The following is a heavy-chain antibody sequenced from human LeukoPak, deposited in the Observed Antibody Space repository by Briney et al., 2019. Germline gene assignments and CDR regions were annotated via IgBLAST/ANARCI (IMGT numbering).Heavy chain of an antibody. D-gene: IGHD2-2*01. CDR1: GFTFSSYS. Sequence: GGSLRLSCAASGFTFSSYSMNWVRQAPGKGLEWVSYISSSSSTIYYADSVKGRFTISRDNAKNSLYLQMNSLRAEGTAVYYCARDRTGYCTSITCASGVASYWGQGTLVTVSS. V-gene: IGHV3-48*01. J-gene: IGHJ4*02. CDR3: ARDRTGYCTSITCASGVASY. CDR2: ISSSSSTI.